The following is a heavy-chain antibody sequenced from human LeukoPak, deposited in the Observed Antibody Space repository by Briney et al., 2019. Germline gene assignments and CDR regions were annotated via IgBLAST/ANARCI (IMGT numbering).Heavy chain of an antibody. CDR1: GGTFSSYA. CDR2: IIPILGIA. D-gene: IGHD4-23*01. CDR3: ARDSATVVTPRGMDV. Sequence: ASVKVSCKASGGTFSSYAISWVRQAPGQGLEWMGRIIPILGIANYAQKFQGRVTITADKSTSTAYMELSSLRSEDTAVYYCARDSATVVTPRGMDVWGQGTTVTVSS. V-gene: IGHV1-69*04. J-gene: IGHJ6*02.